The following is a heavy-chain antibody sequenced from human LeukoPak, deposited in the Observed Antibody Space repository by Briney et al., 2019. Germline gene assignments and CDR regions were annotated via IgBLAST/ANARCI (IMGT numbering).Heavy chain of an antibody. CDR3: TRAGRLGYSSAWVASPRIYHYKDA. D-gene: IGHD6-25*01. V-gene: IGHV3-23*01. Sequence: GGSLRLSCGGSGFPFSSYAMGWVRQAPGKGLEWVSGIRGSDGSTEYADSVKGRFTISRDNTNNTLFLQMNSLTVEDTAVYYCTRAGRLGYSSAWVASPRIYHYKDAWGKGTTVIVSS. CDR2: IRGSDGST. CDR1: GFPFSSYA. J-gene: IGHJ6*04.